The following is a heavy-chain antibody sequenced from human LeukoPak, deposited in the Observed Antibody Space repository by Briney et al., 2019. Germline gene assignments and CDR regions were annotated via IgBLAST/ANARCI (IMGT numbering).Heavy chain of an antibody. D-gene: IGHD3-22*01. CDR3: ARAAGVDYDSSGYHDY. Sequence: SETLALTCAVPGGSISSYYWSWIRQPPGKGLERIGYIYYSGSTNYNPSLKSRVTISVDTSKNPFSLKLSSVTAADTAVYYCARAAGVDYDSSGYHDYWGQGTLVTVSS. CDR1: GGSISSYY. J-gene: IGHJ4*02. CDR2: IYYSGST. V-gene: IGHV4-59*01.